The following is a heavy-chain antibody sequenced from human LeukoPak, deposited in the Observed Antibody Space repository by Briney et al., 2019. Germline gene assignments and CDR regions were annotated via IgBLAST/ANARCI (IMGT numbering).Heavy chain of an antibody. CDR3: AKRGRQGLGDYVFRDYYYMDV. V-gene: IGHV3-23*01. D-gene: IGHD4-17*01. J-gene: IGHJ6*03. CDR1: GFTFSSYA. Sequence: PGGSLRLSCAASGFTFSSYAMSWVRQAPGKGLEWVSAISGSGGSTYYADSVKGRFTISRDNSKNTLYLQMNSLRAEDTAVYYCAKRGRQGLGDYVFRDYYYMDVWGKGTTVTVSS. CDR2: ISGSGGST.